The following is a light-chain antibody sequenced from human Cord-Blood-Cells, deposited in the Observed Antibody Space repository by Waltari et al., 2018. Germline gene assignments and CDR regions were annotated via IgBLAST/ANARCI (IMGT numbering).Light chain of an antibody. CDR1: QSVSSY. V-gene: IGKV3-11*01. J-gene: IGKJ5*01. CDR2: DAA. Sequence: EIVWTQTPATLSLSPVERATLSCRASQSVSSYLAWYQQKPGQAPTLLIYDAANRATGIPARFSGSGSGTDFTLTISSLEPEDFAVYYCQQRSNWPPIPFGQGKRLEIK. CDR3: QQRSNWPPIP.